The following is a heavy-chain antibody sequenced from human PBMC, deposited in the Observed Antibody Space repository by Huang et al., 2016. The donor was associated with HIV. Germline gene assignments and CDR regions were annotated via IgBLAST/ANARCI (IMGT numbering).Heavy chain of an antibody. CDR3: VRCPGYYFEPARYFDAFAI. CDR2: IKPSGDA. D-gene: IGHD3-22*01. J-gene: IGHJ3*02. V-gene: IGHV4-34*02. Sequence: VQLQQWGASLLKPSETLSLTCAVSGGTFTGYFWGWVRQAPGKGLEWTAEIKPSGDASYNPSLACLMSMSVDVSNNQFSLRRESVTAADTAVYVCVRCPGYYFEPARYFDAFAIWGPGTMVTVS. CDR1: GGTFTGYF.